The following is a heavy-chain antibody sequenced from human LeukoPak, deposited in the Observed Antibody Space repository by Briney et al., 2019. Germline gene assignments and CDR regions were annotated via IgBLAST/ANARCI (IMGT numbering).Heavy chain of an antibody. Sequence: PGGSLRLSCAASGFTFSSYAMSWVRQAPGKGLEWVSAISGSGGSTYYADSVKGRFTISRDNSKNTLYLQMNSLRAEDTAVYYCAKDLPYCGGDCYSGCPDYWGQGTLVTVSS. V-gene: IGHV3-23*01. CDR2: ISGSGGST. D-gene: IGHD2-21*02. CDR1: GFTFSSYA. J-gene: IGHJ4*02. CDR3: AKDLPYCGGDCYSGCPDY.